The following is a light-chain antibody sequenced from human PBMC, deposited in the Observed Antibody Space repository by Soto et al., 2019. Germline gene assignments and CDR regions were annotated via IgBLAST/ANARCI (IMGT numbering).Light chain of an antibody. Sequence: DIQMTQSPSSLSASVGDRVTITCRASRSVSNYLSRYQQKPGKAPKLLIYVVSSLQSGVPSRVSGSGSGTDFNLTIRSLQPEDFGTYYCQQRHSIPLAFGQGTKVEIQ. J-gene: IGKJ1*01. CDR3: QQRHSIPLA. CDR2: VVS. CDR1: RSVSNY. V-gene: IGKV1-39*01.